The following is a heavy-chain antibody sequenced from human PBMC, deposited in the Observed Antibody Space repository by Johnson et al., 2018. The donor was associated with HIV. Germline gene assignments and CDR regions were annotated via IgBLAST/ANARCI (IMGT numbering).Heavy chain of an antibody. CDR2: ISYDGSNK. CDR3: ARVLTTRGAFEI. D-gene: IGHD3-9*01. J-gene: IGHJ3*02. Sequence: QEQLVESGGGVVQPGRSLRLSCAASGFTFSSYAMHWVRQAPGKGLEWVAVISYDGSNKYYADSVKGRFTISRDNSKNTLYLQMNSLRAEDTAVYYCARVLTTRGAFEIWGQGTMVTVSS. CDR1: GFTFSSYA. V-gene: IGHV3-30-3*01.